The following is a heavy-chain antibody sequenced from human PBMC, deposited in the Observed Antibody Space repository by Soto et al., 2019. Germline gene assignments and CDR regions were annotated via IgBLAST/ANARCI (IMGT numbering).Heavy chain of an antibody. D-gene: IGHD1-26*01. V-gene: IGHV3-30*18. J-gene: IGHJ4*02. CDR1: GFTFSTYA. CDR3: AKGSRRGATSYFDY. CDR2: ISYDGMDQ. Sequence: ESGGGVVQPGGSLRLSCAASGFTFSTYAMHWVRQAPGKGLEWVAVISYDGMDQYYTDSVKGRFTISRDNSKTTVFLQMNSLKTEDTAVYFCAKGSRRGATSYFDYWGQGSLVTVSS.